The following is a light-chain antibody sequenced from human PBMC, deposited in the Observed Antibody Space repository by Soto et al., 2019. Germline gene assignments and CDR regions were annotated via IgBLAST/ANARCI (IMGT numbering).Light chain of an antibody. CDR1: QGIGST. J-gene: IGKJ1*01. CDR2: DAS. V-gene: IGKV3-15*01. CDR3: QQYNNWPPWT. Sequence: EIVMTQSPSTLSFSPWEFSTLSFMASQGIGSTLAWYQHKPGQTPRLLIYDASTRATGIPARFSGSGSGTEFTLTISSLQSEDFAVYYCQQYNNWPPWTFGQGTKVDIK.